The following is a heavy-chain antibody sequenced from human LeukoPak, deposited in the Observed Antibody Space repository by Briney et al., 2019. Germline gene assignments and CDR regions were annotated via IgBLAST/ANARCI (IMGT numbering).Heavy chain of an antibody. CDR1: GFTVSSNS. CDR2: TYSGGST. V-gene: IGHV3-53*05. CDR3: ARVYLERLTAGYFDH. J-gene: IGHJ4*02. D-gene: IGHD2-8*01. Sequence: GGSLRLSCAASGFTVSSNSLSWVRQAPGEGLEWVSTTYSGGSTYYADSVKGRFTISRDNSKSTLYLQMNSLRDDDSAAYFCARVYLERLTAGYFDHWGQGTQVTVSP.